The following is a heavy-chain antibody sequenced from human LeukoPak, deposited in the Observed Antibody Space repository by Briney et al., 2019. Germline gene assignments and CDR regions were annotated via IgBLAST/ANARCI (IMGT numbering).Heavy chain of an antibody. CDR1: GFIFNNYG. V-gene: IGHV3-48*01. CDR2: IKGRSDAI. CDR3: ARDLAVVPAAMPFDY. D-gene: IGHD2-2*01. Sequence: GGSLRLSCTASGFIFNNYGMNWVRQAPGKGLEWISYIKGRSDAIHYADSVKGRFTISRDNAKNTLSLQMTSLRAEDTAVYYCARDLAVVPAAMPFDYWGQGTLVTVSS. J-gene: IGHJ4*02.